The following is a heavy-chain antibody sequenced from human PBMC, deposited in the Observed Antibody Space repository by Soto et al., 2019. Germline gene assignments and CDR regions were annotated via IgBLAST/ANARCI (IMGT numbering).Heavy chain of an antibody. J-gene: IGHJ3*02. V-gene: IGHV4-30-2*01. CDR3: ARAPGYCSGGSCYGYAFDI. CDR1: GGSISSGGYS. CDR2: IYHSGST. Sequence: PSETLSLTCAVSGGSISSGGYSWSWTRQPPGKGLEWIGYIYHSGSTYYNPSLKSRVTISVDRSKNQFSLKLSSVTAADTAVYYCARAPGYCSGGSCYGYAFDIWGQGTMVT. D-gene: IGHD2-15*01.